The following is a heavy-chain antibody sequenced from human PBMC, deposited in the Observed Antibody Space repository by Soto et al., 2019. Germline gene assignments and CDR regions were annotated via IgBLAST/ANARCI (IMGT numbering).Heavy chain of an antibody. Sequence: WRSLRLSRAASGFTISRYAMHWFRQAPGKGLEWVAVISYDGSNKYYADSVKGRFTISRDNSKNTLYLQMNSLRAEDTAVYYCAKDRGPFQVTIFGVVTRTYYFDYWGQGTLVTVPQ. CDR3: AKDRGPFQVTIFGVVTRTYYFDY. V-gene: IGHV3-30*18. CDR2: ISYDGSNK. CDR1: GFTISRYA. J-gene: IGHJ4*02. D-gene: IGHD3-3*01.